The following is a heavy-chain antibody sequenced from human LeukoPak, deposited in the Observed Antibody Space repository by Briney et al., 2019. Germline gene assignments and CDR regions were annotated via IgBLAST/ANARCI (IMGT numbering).Heavy chain of an antibody. CDR2: INHSGST. D-gene: IGHD3-3*01. CDR3: ARRVGYYDFWSGYYTGHFDY. CDR1: GGSSSGYY. V-gene: IGHV4-34*01. Sequence: PSETLSLTCAVYGGSSSGYYWSWIRQPPGKGLEWIGEINHSGSTNYNPSLKSRVTISVDTSMNQFSLKLSSVTAADTAVYYCARRVGYYDFWSGYYTGHFDYWGQGTLVTVSS. J-gene: IGHJ4*02.